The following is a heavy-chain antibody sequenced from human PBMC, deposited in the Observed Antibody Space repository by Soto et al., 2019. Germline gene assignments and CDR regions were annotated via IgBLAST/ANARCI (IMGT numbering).Heavy chain of an antibody. CDR1: GFTLSAYV. J-gene: IGHJ4*02. V-gene: IGHV3-23*01. D-gene: IGHD6-13*01. Sequence: AXGALILSCSASGFTLSAYVMSWVRQAPGKGLEWVSSITSSGGGTYYADSVKGRFTVSRDNSKNTVYLQMNSLRDEDTAVYYCAKLTAAWGQETLVTVSS. CDR2: ITSSGGGT. CDR3: AKLTAA.